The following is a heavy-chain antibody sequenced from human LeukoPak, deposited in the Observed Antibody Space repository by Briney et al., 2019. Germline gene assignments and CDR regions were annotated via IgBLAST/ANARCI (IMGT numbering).Heavy chain of an antibody. J-gene: IGHJ4*02. CDR3: ARLGYSYGSRRYLYYFDY. V-gene: IGHV1-69*06. D-gene: IGHD5-18*01. CDR2: IIPIFGTA. CDR1: GGTFSSYA. Sequence: SVKVSCKASGGTFSSYAISWVRQAPGQGLEWMGGIIPIFGTANYAQKFQGRVTITADKSTSTAYMELSSLKASDTAMYYCARLGYSYGSRRYLYYFDYWGQGTLVTVSS.